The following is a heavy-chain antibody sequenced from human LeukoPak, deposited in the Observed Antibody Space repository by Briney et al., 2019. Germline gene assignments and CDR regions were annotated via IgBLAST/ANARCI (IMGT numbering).Heavy chain of an antibody. CDR3: ARPNQYCTGVSCYSGHY. D-gene: IGHD2-15*01. CDR2: IYDSGRT. Sequence: PSETLSLTCSVSGGSISSSSYYWGWIRQPPGKGLGWIGSIYDSGRTYYNPSLKSRVTISVDTSKNQFSLKLSSVTAADTAVYYCARPNQYCTGVSCYSGHYWGQGTLVTVSS. CDR1: GGSISSSSYY. V-gene: IGHV4-39*01. J-gene: IGHJ4*02.